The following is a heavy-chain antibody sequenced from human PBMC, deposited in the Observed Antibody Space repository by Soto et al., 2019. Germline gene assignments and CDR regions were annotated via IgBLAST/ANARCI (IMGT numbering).Heavy chain of an antibody. V-gene: IGHV4-34*01. CDR3: ARYSSSRPVSSRNPYDMGARFDP. CDR1: GGSFSGYY. D-gene: IGHD6-6*01. J-gene: IGHJ5*02. Sequence: SETLSLTCAVYGGSFSGYYWSWIRQPPGKGLEWIGEINHSGSTNYNPSLKSRVTISVDTSKNQFSLKLSSVTAADTAVYYCARYSSSRPVSSRNPYDMGARFDPWGQGTLVTVSS. CDR2: INHSGST.